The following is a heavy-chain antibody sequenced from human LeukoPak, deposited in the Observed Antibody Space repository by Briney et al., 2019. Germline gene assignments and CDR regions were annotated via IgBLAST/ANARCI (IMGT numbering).Heavy chain of an antibody. Sequence: SETLSLTCAVYGGSFSGYYWSWIRQPPGKGLEWIGEINHSGSTNYNPSLKSRVTLSVDTSKNQFSLKLSSVTAADTAVYYCARSTDFDYWGQGTLVTVSS. CDR1: GGSFSGYY. CDR2: INHSGST. J-gene: IGHJ4*02. CDR3: ARSTDFDY. D-gene: IGHD1-1*01. V-gene: IGHV4-34*01.